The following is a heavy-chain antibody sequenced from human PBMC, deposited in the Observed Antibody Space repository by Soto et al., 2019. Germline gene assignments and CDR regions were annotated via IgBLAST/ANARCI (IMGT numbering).Heavy chain of an antibody. Sequence: PGGLLRLYCAASGVTFRDFAMSWCRKSPWKGLEWVSAISASGGTTYSADPVKGRFTISRDSSKNTVFLQINNLRAEDTAIYYCALYTYDMFRFDYWGQGALVTVSS. V-gene: IGHV3-23*01. CDR1: GVTFRDFA. CDR3: ALYTYDMFRFDY. CDR2: ISASGGTT. J-gene: IGHJ4*02. D-gene: IGHD5-18*01.